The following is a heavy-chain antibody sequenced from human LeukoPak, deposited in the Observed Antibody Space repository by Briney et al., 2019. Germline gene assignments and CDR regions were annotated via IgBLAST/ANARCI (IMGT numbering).Heavy chain of an antibody. Sequence: PGGPLRLSCAASGFTFSSYSMNWVRQAPGKGLEWVSSISSSSSYIYYADSVKGRFTISRDNAKNSLYLQMNSLRAEDTAVYYCARVDWRYCSGGSCYFYYFDYWGQGTLVTVSS. CDR3: ARVDWRYCSGGSCYFYYFDY. J-gene: IGHJ4*02. D-gene: IGHD2-15*01. CDR1: GFTFSSYS. CDR2: ISSSSSYI. V-gene: IGHV3-21*01.